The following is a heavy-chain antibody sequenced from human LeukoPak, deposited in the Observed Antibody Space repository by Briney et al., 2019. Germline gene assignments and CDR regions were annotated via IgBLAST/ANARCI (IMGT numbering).Heavy chain of an antibody. CDR2: INHSGST. Sequence: SETLSLTCAVYGGSFSGYYWSWIRQPPGKGLEWIGEINHSGSTNYNPSLKSRVTMSVDTSKNQLSLKVSSVTAADTAVYYCARDVARQLGAFDIWAQGTMVTVSS. CDR3: ARDVARQLGAFDI. V-gene: IGHV4-34*01. CDR1: GGSFSGYY. D-gene: IGHD6-6*01. J-gene: IGHJ3*02.